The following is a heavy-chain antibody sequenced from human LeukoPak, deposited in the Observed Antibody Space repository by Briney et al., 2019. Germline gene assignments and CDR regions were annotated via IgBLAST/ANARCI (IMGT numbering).Heavy chain of an antibody. CDR3: ARVEHDAFDI. V-gene: IGHV4-39*01. D-gene: IGHD1/OR15-1a*01. J-gene: IGHJ3*02. CDR1: GGSISSSSYY. CDR2: IYYSGST. Sequence: SETLSLTCTVSGGSISSSSYYWGWIRQPPGKGLEWIGSIYYSGSTYYNPSLKSRITISVDTSKNQFSLKLSSVTAADTAVYYCARVEHDAFDIWGQGTMVTVSS.